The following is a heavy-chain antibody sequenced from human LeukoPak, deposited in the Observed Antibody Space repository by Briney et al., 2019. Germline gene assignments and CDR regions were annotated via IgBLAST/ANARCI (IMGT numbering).Heavy chain of an antibody. CDR3: ARDYDFWSGYYY. Sequence: GGSVKVSCKASGYTFTGYYMHWVRQAPGQGLEWMGWINPNSGGTNYAQKFQGSVTMTRDTYISTAYMDLSRLRSDDTAVYYCARDYDFWSGYYYWGQGTLVTVSS. CDR1: GYTFTGYY. V-gene: IGHV1-2*02. J-gene: IGHJ4*02. CDR2: INPNSGGT. D-gene: IGHD3-3*01.